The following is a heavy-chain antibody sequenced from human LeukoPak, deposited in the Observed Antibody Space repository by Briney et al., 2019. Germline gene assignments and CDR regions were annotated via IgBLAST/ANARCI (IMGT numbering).Heavy chain of an antibody. V-gene: IGHV4-59*08. CDR2: IYYSGST. Sequence: SETLLLTCTGPGGSISSYYWSWIRQPPGKGLEWIGHIYYSGSTNYNPALKSRVTISVDTSKNQFSLKLSSVTAADTAVYYCASHSNGFDYWGQGTLVTVSS. CDR1: GGSISSYY. CDR3: ASHSNGFDY. J-gene: IGHJ4*02. D-gene: IGHD4-11*01.